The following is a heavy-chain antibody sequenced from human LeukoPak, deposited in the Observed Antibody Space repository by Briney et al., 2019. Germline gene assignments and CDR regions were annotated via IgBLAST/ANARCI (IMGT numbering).Heavy chain of an antibody. CDR1: GFTFSNYS. V-gene: IGHV3-48*01. CDR3: ARDLGSLDFWRGYSYYFDY. D-gene: IGHD3-3*01. Sequence: GGSLRLSWAASGFTFSNYSMNWVRQAPGKGLEWVSYISSSSGIIYYADSVKGRFTISRDNAKNSLYLQIRSLRAEDTAVYYCARDLGSLDFWRGYSYYFDYWGQGTLVAVSS. J-gene: IGHJ4*02. CDR2: ISSSSGII.